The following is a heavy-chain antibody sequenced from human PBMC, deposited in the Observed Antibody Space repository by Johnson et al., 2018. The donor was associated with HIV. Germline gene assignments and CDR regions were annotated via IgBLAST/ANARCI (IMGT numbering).Heavy chain of an antibody. D-gene: IGHD2-2*01. CDR3: ARGSPLSTSWYGSFDL. Sequence: QVQLVESGGGVVQPGRSLRLSCAASGFTFSSYAMHWVRQAPGKGLEWVAVISYDGSNKYYADSVKGRFTISRDNSKNTLYLQMNSLRAEDTAVYYCARGSPLSTSWYGSFDLWGQGTMVTVSS. V-gene: IGHV3-30-3*01. CDR1: GFTFSSYA. J-gene: IGHJ3*01. CDR2: ISYDGSNK.